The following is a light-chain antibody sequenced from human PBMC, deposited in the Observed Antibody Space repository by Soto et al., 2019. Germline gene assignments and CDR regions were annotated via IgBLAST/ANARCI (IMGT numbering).Light chain of an antibody. J-gene: IGLJ1*01. V-gene: IGLV2-8*01. CDR1: NSDIGAYDY. CDR3: SSHGGANNFYV. Sequence: QSALTQPPSASGSPGQSVTISCTGTNSDIGAYDYVPWYQQHPGKVPKLMIYEVSKRPSGVPDRFSASKSGNTASLTVSGLQAEDEADYYCSSHGGANNFYVFGTGTKVTVL. CDR2: EVS.